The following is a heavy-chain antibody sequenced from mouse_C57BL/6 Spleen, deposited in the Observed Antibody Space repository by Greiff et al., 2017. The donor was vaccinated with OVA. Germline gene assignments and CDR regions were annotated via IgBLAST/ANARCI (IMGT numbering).Heavy chain of an antibody. J-gene: IGHJ1*03. D-gene: IGHD2-1*01. CDR1: GFTFSDYY. Sequence: EVHLVESGGGLVQPGGSLKLSCAASGFTFSDYYMYWVRQTPEKRLEWVAYISNGGGSTYYPDTVKGRFTISRDNAKNTLYLQMSRLKSEDTAMYYCARRNGNWYFDVWGTGTTVTVSS. V-gene: IGHV5-12*01. CDR3: ARRNGNWYFDV. CDR2: ISNGGGST.